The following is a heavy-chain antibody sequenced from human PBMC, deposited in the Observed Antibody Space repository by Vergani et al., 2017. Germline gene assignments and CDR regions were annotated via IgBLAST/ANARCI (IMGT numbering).Heavy chain of an antibody. CDR2: INPSGGPT. J-gene: IGHJ4*02. D-gene: IGHD3-9*01. Sequence: QVQVVQSGAEVKKSGASVKVSCKTSGYTFSNYYMHWVRQAPGQGLEWMGIINPSGGPTNDAQKFQGRVTMTRETSTSTVYMELSSLRAEDTAIYYCVGGDYGILTGYRYWGQGTLVTVSA. CDR3: VGGDYGILTGYRY. CDR1: GYTFSNYY. V-gene: IGHV1-46*03.